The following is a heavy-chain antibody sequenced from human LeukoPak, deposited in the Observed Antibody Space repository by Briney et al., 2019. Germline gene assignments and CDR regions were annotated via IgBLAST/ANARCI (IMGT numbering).Heavy chain of an antibody. CDR3: ARGKRGYSSSWYDY. CDR2: IYHSGST. Sequence: PGTLSLTCAVSGGSISSGSWWSWVRQPPGKGLEWIGEIYHSGSTNYNPSLKSRVTISLDTSKNQFSLKLSSVTAADTAVYYCARGKRGYSSSWYDYWGQGTLVTVSS. J-gene: IGHJ4*02. CDR1: GGSISSGSW. D-gene: IGHD6-13*01. V-gene: IGHV4-4*03.